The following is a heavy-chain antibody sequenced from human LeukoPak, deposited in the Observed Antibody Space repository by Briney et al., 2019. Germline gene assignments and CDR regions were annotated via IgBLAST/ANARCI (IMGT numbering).Heavy chain of an antibody. J-gene: IGHJ4*02. Sequence: GRPLRLSCAASGFTFSSYAMHWVRQAPGKGLEWVAVISYDGSNKYYADSVKGRFTISRDNSKNTLYLQMNSLRAEDTAVYYCARDIGSSSEGGGDYWGQGTLVTVSS. CDR1: GFTFSSYA. V-gene: IGHV3-30*01. CDR3: ARDIGSSSEGGGDY. D-gene: IGHD6-6*01. CDR2: ISYDGSNK.